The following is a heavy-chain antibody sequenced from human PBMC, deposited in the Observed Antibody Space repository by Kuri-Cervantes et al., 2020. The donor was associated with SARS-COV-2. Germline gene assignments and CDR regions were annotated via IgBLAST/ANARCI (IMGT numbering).Heavy chain of an antibody. CDR1: GYSISSGYY. D-gene: IGHD1-26*01. CDR2: IYHSGST. Sequence: SETLSLTCAVSGYSISSGYYWGWVRQPPGKGLEWIGSIYHSGSTYYNPSLKSRVTISVDRSKNQFTLKLSSVTAADTAVYYCASEWELRYWGQGTLVTVSS. V-gene: IGHV4-38-2*01. J-gene: IGHJ4*02. CDR3: ASEWELRY.